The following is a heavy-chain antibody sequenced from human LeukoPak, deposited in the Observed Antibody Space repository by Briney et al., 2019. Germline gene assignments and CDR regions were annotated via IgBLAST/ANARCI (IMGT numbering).Heavy chain of an antibody. CDR3: AAMIRGVIDYFDY. CDR2: VNHSGGT. D-gene: IGHD3-10*01. Sequence: LKPSETLSLTCFVYGRSFSDYYWRWIRQTPRKGLEWIGEVNHSGGTNYTPSLKSRVTISGDTSKMEFSLRLGSVTAADTAVYYCAAMIRGVIDYFDYWGQGTLVTVSP. CDR1: GRSFSDYY. V-gene: IGHV4-34*01. J-gene: IGHJ4*02.